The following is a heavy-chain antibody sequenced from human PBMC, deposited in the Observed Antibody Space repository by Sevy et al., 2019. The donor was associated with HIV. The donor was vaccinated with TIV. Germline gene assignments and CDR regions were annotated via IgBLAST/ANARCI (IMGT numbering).Heavy chain of an antibody. CDR2: RFYSGGA. CDR3: ARHPLGNWFDL. D-gene: IGHD3-16*01. V-gene: IGHV4-39*01. CDR1: GGSISSTRHY. Sequence: SKTLSLTCNVSGGSISSTRHYWGWVRQSPGKTLEWIGSRFYSGGAYYNPSLQSRVTMSVDTSKNQFSLTVSSVTAADTAIYYCARHPLGNWFDLWGQGIQVTVSS. J-gene: IGHJ5*02.